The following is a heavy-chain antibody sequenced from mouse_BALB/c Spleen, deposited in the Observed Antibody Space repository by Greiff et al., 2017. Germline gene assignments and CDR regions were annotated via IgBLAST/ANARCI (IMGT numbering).Heavy chain of an antibody. D-gene: IGHD1-1*01. Sequence: EVMLVESGGGLVKPGGSLKLSCAASGFTFSSYTMSWVRQTPEKRLEWVATISSGGSYTYYPDSVKGRFTISRDNAKNTLYLQMSSLKSEDTAMYYCTRDGYYGSSYAMDYWGQGTSVTVSS. J-gene: IGHJ4*01. CDR2: ISSGGSYT. CDR1: GFTFSSYT. CDR3: TRDGYYGSSYAMDY. V-gene: IGHV5-6-4*01.